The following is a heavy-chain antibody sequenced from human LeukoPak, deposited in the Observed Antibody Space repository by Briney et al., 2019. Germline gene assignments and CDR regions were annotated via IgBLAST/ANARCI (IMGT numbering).Heavy chain of an antibody. J-gene: IGHJ4*02. D-gene: IGHD6-13*01. V-gene: IGHV4-39*07. Sequence: SQTLSLTCTVSGGSINSNNYYWGWIRQPPGKGLEWIGSIYYSGTTSYNPSLKSRATISIDTSKNQFSLKVSSVTVADTAVYYCAREAAAGSYFDYWGQGTLVTVSS. CDR3: AREAAAGSYFDY. CDR1: GGSINSNNYY. CDR2: IYYSGTT.